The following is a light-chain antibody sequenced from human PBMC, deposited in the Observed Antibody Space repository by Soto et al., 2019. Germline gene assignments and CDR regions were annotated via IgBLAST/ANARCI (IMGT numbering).Light chain of an antibody. CDR1: QSVSSY. J-gene: IGKJ4*01. CDR2: DAS. V-gene: IGKV3-11*01. CDR3: QQRNNWPLT. Sequence: EIVLTQSPATLSLSPGERATLSCRASQSVSSYLAWYQHKPGQAPRLLIYDASNRATGIPARFSASGSGTDFTLTISSPEPDDFGVYYCQQRNNWPLTFGGGTQVEIK.